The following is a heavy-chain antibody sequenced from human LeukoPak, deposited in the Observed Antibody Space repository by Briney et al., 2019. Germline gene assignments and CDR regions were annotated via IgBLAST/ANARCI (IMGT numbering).Heavy chain of an antibody. Sequence: SQTLSLTCAISGDSVSSNSAAWNGIRQSPSRGLEWLGRTYYRSKWFNGYAVSVKSRITVNPDTSKNQFSLQLSSATPEDTAVYFCARGFGYGFDIWGQGTMVTVSS. D-gene: IGHD3-10*01. J-gene: IGHJ3*02. CDR1: GDSVSSNSAA. CDR2: TYYRSKWFN. V-gene: IGHV6-1*01. CDR3: ARGFGYGFDI.